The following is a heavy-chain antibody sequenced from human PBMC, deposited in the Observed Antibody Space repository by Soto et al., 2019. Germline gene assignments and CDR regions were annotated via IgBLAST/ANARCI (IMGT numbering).Heavy chain of an antibody. CDR3: STNYDSSVYYFDY. CDR1: GFTFSSYA. J-gene: IGHJ4*02. Sequence: GGSLRLSCAASGFTFSSYAMHWVRQAPGKGLEWVAVISYDGSNKYYADSVKGRFTISRDNSKNTLYLQMNSLRAEDTAVYYCSTNYDSSVYYFDYWGQGTLVTVSS. CDR2: ISYDGSNK. D-gene: IGHD3-22*01. V-gene: IGHV3-30-3*01.